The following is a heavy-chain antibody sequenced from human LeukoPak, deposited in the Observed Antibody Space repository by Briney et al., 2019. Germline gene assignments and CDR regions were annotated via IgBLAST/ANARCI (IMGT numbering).Heavy chain of an antibody. J-gene: IGHJ4*02. CDR2: IFYSGST. D-gene: IGHD1-26*01. CDR3: ATRRSGSHPYY. Sequence: PSETLSLTCTVSGASVSSSSYYWEWIRQPPGKGLEWVGSIFYSGSTSYNPSLKSRVTMSVDTSKNLFSLRLNSVTATDTAVYYCATRRSGSHPYYWGQGTLVTVSS. CDR1: GASVSSSSYY. V-gene: IGHV4-39*01.